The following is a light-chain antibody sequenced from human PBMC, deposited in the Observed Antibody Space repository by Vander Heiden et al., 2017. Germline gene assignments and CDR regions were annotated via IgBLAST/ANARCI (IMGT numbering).Light chain of an antibody. CDR3: GTWDNSLSAGYV. V-gene: IGLV1-51*01. CDR2: DNN. Sequence: QSVLTQPPSVSAAPGQKVTISCSGSSSNIGNNYVSWYPQLPGTDPKLLIYDNNKRHSGSPDRFSGSKSGTSATLGITGLQTGDEADYYCGTWDNSLSAGYVLGTGTKVTVL. J-gene: IGLJ1*01. CDR1: SSNIGNNY.